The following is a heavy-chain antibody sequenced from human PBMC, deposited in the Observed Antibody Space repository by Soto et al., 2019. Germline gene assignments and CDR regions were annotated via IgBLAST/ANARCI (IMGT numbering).Heavy chain of an antibody. CDR3: ARDQGRGYSGSDPFNY. CDR1: GYTFTSYG. CDR2: ISAYNGNT. Sequence: ASVKVSCKASGYTFTSYGISWVRQAPGQGLEWMGWISAYNGNTNYAQKLQGRVTMTTDTSTSTAYMELRSLRSDDTAVYYCARDQGRGYSGSDPFNYWGQGTLVTVSS. J-gene: IGHJ4*02. D-gene: IGHD5-12*01. V-gene: IGHV1-18*01.